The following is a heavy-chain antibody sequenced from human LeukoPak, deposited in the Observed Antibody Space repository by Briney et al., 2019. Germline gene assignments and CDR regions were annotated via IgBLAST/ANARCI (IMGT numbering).Heavy chain of an antibody. J-gene: IGHJ4*02. CDR2: IHPEGNEK. CDR1: GFSFTNFW. Sequence: GGSLRLSCAVSGFSFTNFWMSWVRQAPGRGLEWVANIHPEGNEKYHVESVKGRFTISRDSTKNLLFLQMNGLRVEDTAVYYCARGDAFSGDHWGQGTLVTVSS. CDR3: ARGDAFSGDH. V-gene: IGHV3-7*04.